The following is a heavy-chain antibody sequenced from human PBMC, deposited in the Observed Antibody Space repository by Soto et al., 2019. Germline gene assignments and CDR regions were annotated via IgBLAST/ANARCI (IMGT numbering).Heavy chain of an antibody. D-gene: IGHD6-19*01. CDR1: GGSIIRSNW. V-gene: IGHV4-4*02. CDR2: IYHSGRT. Sequence: SETLSVTCAVSGGSIIRSNWWSWVRQPPGKGLEWIGAIYHSGRTNYNPSLKSRVTISVDKSKNQFSLKLSSVTAADTAVSYCARGLAVAATWVTSNYYLFGMDVWGQGTTLT. CDR3: ARGLAVAATWVTSNYYLFGMDV. J-gene: IGHJ6*02.